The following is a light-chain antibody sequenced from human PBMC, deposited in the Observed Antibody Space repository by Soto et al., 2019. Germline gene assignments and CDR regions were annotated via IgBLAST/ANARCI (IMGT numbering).Light chain of an antibody. Sequence: DIQMTQSPSSLSAAIGDRVTITCRASQSIKNYLNWYQHKPGAAPKLLIFGASNLESGVPSRFSGSGSGTEFTLSISSHQPEEFATYYCQQGYSTTPITFGQGTRVEIK. J-gene: IGKJ5*01. CDR1: QSIKNY. CDR2: GAS. CDR3: QQGYSTTPIT. V-gene: IGKV1-39*01.